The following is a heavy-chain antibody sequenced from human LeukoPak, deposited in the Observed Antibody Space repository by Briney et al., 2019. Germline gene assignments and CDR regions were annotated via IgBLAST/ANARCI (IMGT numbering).Heavy chain of an antibody. Sequence: SQTLYLTCTVSGGSISSGGYYWSWIRQHPGKGLEWIGYIYYSGSTYYNPSLESRVTISVDTSKNQFSLKLSSVTAADTAVYYCARSIAAASPRYYFDYWGQGTLVAVSS. CDR1: GGSISSGGYY. CDR2: IYYSGST. CDR3: ARSIAAASPRYYFDY. J-gene: IGHJ4*02. D-gene: IGHD6-13*01. V-gene: IGHV4-31*03.